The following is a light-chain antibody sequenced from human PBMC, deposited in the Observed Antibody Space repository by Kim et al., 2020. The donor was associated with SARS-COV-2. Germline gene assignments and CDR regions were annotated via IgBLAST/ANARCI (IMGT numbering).Light chain of an antibody. V-gene: IGLV3-1*01. CDR3: QAWDSSTGV. CDR2: QDS. J-gene: IGLJ1*01. CDR1: KLGDKY. Sequence: SYELTQPPSVSVSPGQTASITCSGYKLGDKYACWYQQKPGQSPVLVIYQDSKRPSGIPERFSGSNSGNTATLTISGTQAMDEADYYCQAWDSSTGVFGTG.